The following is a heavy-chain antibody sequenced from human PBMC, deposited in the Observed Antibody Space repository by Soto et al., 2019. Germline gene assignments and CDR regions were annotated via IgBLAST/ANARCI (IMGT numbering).Heavy chain of an antibody. J-gene: IGHJ4*02. Sequence: LSLTCTVSGGSINSNNYYWAWIRQPPGKGLAWIASIYYDGSTYYDTSLKSRVTISRDTSKNQFSLRLTSMTAADTAVYYCAKVVVAATRHSDFDSWGQGTLVTVSS. V-gene: IGHV4-39*02. CDR3: AKVVVAATRHSDFDS. CDR2: IYYDGST. CDR1: GGSINSNNYY. D-gene: IGHD2-15*01.